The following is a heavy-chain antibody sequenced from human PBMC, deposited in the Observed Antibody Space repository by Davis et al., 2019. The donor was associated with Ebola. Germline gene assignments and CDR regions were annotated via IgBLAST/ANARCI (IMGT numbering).Heavy chain of an antibody. J-gene: IGHJ4*02. CDR2: IGDNGYST. CDR3: VKVLPRDGTDY. CDR1: GFTFSTSL. V-gene: IGHV3-64D*06. D-gene: IGHD5-24*01. Sequence: GESLNISCSASGFTFSTSLMHWVRQAPGKELEYVSAIGDNGYSTYYADSVKGRFTVSRDNSKNTLYLQMSSLRPEDTAVSYCVKVLPRDGTDYWSQGTLVTVSS.